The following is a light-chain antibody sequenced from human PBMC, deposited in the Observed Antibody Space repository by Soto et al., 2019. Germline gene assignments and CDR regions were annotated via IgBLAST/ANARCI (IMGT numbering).Light chain of an antibody. V-gene: IGKV3-11*01. CDR3: QQRSKWL. CDR2: DVS. CDR1: QSVGSY. Sequence: ENVLTQSPATLSFSPGETATLSCRASQSVGSYLAWYQQKPGQAPRLLIYDVSNRATGIPARFSGSGSGTDFTLTISSLEPEDFAIYYCQQRSKWLFGGGTKVEIK. J-gene: IGKJ4*01.